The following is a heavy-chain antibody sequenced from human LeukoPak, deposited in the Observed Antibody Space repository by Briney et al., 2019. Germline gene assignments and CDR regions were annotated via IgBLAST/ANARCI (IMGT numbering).Heavy chain of an antibody. CDR3: TSRVVVVYYMDV. Sequence: PGGSLELSCAASGFTFSGSAMHWVRQASGKGLEWVGRIRSKANSYATAYAASVKGRFTISRDDSKNTAYLQMNSLKTEDTAVYYCTSRVVVVYYMDVWGKGTTVTISS. V-gene: IGHV3-73*01. CDR2: IRSKANSYAT. CDR1: GFTFSGSA. D-gene: IGHD2-15*01. J-gene: IGHJ6*03.